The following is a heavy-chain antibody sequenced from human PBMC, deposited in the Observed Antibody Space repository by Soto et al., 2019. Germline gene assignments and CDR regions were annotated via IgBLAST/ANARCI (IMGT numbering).Heavy chain of an antibody. CDR2: ISGSGDSS. V-gene: IGHV3-23*01. Sequence: LRLSCTASGFTFSSFGMAWVRQAPGKGLEWVSAISGSGDSSYYADSVKDRFTISRDNPTNTLYLQMNNLRAEDTAVYYCAKVGIGMFSHKHHFDHWGQGTQVTVSS. J-gene: IGHJ4*02. D-gene: IGHD2-2*03. CDR1: GFTFSSFG. CDR3: AKVGIGMFSHKHHFDH.